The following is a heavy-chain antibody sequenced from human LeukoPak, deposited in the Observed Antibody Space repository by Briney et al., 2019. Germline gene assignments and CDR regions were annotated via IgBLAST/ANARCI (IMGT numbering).Heavy chain of an antibody. CDR1: GVSISSSSYY. D-gene: IGHD6-13*01. CDR2: IYYSGST. J-gene: IGHJ4*02. CDR3: ARQNGSGSSWYKS. Sequence: SETLSLTCTVSGVSISSSSYYWGWIRQPPGKGLEWIGSIYYSGSTYYNPSLKSRVTISVDTSKNQFSLKLSSVTAADTAVYYCARQNGSGSSWYKSWGQGTLVTVSS. V-gene: IGHV4-39*01.